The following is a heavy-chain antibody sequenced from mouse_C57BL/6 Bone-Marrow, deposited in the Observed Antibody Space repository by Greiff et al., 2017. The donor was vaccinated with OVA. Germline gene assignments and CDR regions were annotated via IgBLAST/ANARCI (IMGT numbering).Heavy chain of an antibody. CDR2: IDPENGDT. Sequence: EVQLQESGAELVRPGASVKLSCTASGFNIKDDYMHWVKRRPEQGLEWIGWIDPENGDTEYASKFQGKATITADTSSNTAYLQLSSLTSEDTAVYYCTVITTVVGSYWGQGTTLTVSS. V-gene: IGHV14-4*01. CDR1: GFNIKDDY. J-gene: IGHJ2*01. CDR3: TVITTVVGSY. D-gene: IGHD1-1*01.